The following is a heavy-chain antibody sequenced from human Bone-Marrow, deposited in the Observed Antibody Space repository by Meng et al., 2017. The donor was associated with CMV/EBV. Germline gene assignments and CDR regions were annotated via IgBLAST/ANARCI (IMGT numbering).Heavy chain of an antibody. CDR3: ARVSVDYYYYGMDV. D-gene: IGHD3-10*01. Sequence: GESLKISCAASGFTFSSYAMHWVRQAPGKGLEWVAVISYDGSNKYYADSVKGRFTISRDNSKNTLYLQMNSLRAEDTAVYYCARVSVDYYYYGMDVWGQGTMVTVSS. J-gene: IGHJ6*02. CDR2: ISYDGSNK. CDR1: GFTFSSYA. V-gene: IGHV3-30-3*01.